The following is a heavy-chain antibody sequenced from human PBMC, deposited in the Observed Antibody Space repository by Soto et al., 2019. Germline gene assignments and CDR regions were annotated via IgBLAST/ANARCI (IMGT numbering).Heavy chain of an antibody. D-gene: IGHD6-6*01. CDR2: IIPIFGTA. J-gene: IGHJ6*02. Sequence: QVQLVQSGAEVKKPGSSVKVSCKASGGTFSSYAISWVRQAPGQGLEWMGGIIPIFGTANYAQKFQGRVTITADESTSTAYMELSSLRSEDTAVYYCARDWRYSSSRYYYYGMDVWGQGTTVTVSS. CDR1: GGTFSSYA. CDR3: ARDWRYSSSRYYYYGMDV. V-gene: IGHV1-69*01.